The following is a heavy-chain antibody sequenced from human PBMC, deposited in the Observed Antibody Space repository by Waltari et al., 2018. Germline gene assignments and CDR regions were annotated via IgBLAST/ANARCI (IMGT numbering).Heavy chain of an antibody. CDR3: ASEPFYAR. J-gene: IGHJ4*02. Sequence: QVQLVQSGAEVKEPGAAVKVSGTASGYTVATYDINWVRQATGQALESMGWMNPNSGTTGYAPKFQGRLTFTGDTSRNTAYLELSSLTSDDTAVYYCASEPFYARWGQGTLVTVSS. D-gene: IGHD2-2*01. CDR2: MNPNSGTT. CDR1: GYTVATYD. V-gene: IGHV1-8*03.